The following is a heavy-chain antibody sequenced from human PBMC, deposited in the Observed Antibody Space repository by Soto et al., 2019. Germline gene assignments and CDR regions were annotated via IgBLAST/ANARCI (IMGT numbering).Heavy chain of an antibody. V-gene: IGHV4-39*01. Sequence: SETLSLTCSVSGGPISTSPNYWGWVRQSPGTGLKWIGSLTYGGGTAYYNSSLKSRATISMDTAKNQFNLGLTSVTAADTAVYYCARSMFCINNISSQLYGMDVWGQGTTVTVSS. J-gene: IGHJ6*02. CDR3: ARSMFCINNISSQLYGMDV. D-gene: IGHD1-20*01. CDR1: GGPISTSPNY. CDR2: LTYGGGTA.